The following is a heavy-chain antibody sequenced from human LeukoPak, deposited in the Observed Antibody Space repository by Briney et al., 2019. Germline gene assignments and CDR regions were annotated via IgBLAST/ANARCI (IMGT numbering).Heavy chain of an antibody. V-gene: IGHV3-21*01. Sequence: PGGSLRLSCAASGFTFSTYNMNWVRQAPGKGLEWVSSITSSSSYRYYADSVKGRFTISRDNAKNSLYLQMNSLRAEDTAVYYCAIIAAAGSGSDAFDIWGQGTMVTVSS. CDR1: GFTFSTYN. CDR2: ITSSSSYR. CDR3: AIIAAAGSGSDAFDI. D-gene: IGHD6-13*01. J-gene: IGHJ3*02.